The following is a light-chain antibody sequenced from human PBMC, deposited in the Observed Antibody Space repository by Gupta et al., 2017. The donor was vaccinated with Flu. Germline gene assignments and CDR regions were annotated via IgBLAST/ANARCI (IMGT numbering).Light chain of an antibody. Sequence: EIVMTQSPATLSVSPGESATLSCRASQSVSSNLAWYQQKPGQAPRLLIYGASTRATCIPARFSGSGSGTELTLTISSLQFEDFAVYYCQQYNNWPPWTFGQGTKVEIK. J-gene: IGKJ1*01. CDR3: QQYNNWPPWT. CDR1: QSVSSN. V-gene: IGKV3-15*01. CDR2: GAS.